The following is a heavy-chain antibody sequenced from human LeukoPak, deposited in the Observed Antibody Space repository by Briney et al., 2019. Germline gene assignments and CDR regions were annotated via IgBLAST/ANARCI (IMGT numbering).Heavy chain of an antibody. D-gene: IGHD3-22*01. J-gene: IGHJ4*02. V-gene: IGHV4-59*01. CDR3: ARLKYYYDSSGVFDY. CDR2: IYYSGTT. CDR1: GGSMSSYY. Sequence: SETLSLTCTVSGGSMSSYYWSWIRQPPGKGLEWVGYIYYSGTTSYNPSLKSRVTISVDTSKNQFSLKLSSVTAADTAVYYCARLKYYYDSSGVFDYWGQGTLVTVSS.